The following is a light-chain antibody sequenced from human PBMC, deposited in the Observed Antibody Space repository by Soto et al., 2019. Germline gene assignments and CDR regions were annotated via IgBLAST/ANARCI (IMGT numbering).Light chain of an antibody. CDR1: PLTRQY. Sequence: SYELTQPPSMSVSPGQTARITCSGDPLTRQYVYWYQQKPGQAPLLVIYKDNERPSGIPEGFSGSTSGTTGTLTISGVRAEDEADYYCQTADNSGTFLLFAGGTKLTVL. J-gene: IGLJ3*02. CDR2: KDN. V-gene: IGLV3-25*02. CDR3: QTADNSGTFLL.